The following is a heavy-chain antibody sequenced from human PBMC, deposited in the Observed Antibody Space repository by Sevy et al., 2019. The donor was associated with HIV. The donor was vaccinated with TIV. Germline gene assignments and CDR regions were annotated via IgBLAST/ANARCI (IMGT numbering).Heavy chain of an antibody. J-gene: IGHJ4*02. D-gene: IGHD3-22*01. CDR3: ARGPDYSYYYDSSGYYLGY. Sequence: GGSLRLSCAASGFTFSSYSMNWVRQAPGKGLEWVSSISSSSSYIYYADSVKGRFTISRDNAKNSLYLQMNSLRAEDTAVYYGARGPDYSYYYDSSGYYLGYWGQGPLVPVSS. V-gene: IGHV3-21*01. CDR1: GFTFSSYS. CDR2: ISSSSSYI.